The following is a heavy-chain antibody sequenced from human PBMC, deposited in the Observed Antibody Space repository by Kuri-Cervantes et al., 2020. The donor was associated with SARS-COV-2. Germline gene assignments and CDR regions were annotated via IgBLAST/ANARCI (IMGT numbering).Heavy chain of an antibody. V-gene: IGHV1-69*05. CDR2: IIPFVTSP. CDR3: ARVVPAADEGLYYYYMDV. J-gene: IGHJ6*03. CDR1: GYTFTGYY. Sequence: SVKVSCKASGYTFTGYYMHWVRQAPGQGLEWIGGIIPFVTSPYYAQKFQGRVTIATDASTGTAYMELSSLISEDTAVYYCARVVPAADEGLYYYYMDVWGKGTTVTVSS. D-gene: IGHD2-2*01.